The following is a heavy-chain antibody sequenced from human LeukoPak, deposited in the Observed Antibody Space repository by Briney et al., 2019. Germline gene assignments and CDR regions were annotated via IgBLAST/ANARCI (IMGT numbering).Heavy chain of an antibody. CDR1: GFTFSSYS. J-gene: IGHJ4*02. V-gene: IGHV3-21*01. CDR3: ERDLRPLLYCTNGVCYNGY. D-gene: IGHD2-8*01. CDR2: ISSSSSYI. Sequence: PGGSLRLSCAASGFTFSSYSMNWVRQAPGKGLEWVSSISSSSSYIYYADSVKGRFTISRDNAKNSLYLQMNSLRAEDTAVYYCERDLRPLLYCTNGVCYNGYWGQGTLVTVSS.